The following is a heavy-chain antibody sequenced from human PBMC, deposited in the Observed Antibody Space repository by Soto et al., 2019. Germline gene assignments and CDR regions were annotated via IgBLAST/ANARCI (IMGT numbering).Heavy chain of an antibody. CDR3: ARETIRGPGHFGWFDP. CDR2: IYYSGST. CDR1: GGSISRGGFY. V-gene: IGHV4-31*03. J-gene: IGHJ5*02. D-gene: IGHD3-3*01. Sequence: QVRLQESGPGLVKPSQTLSLTCTVSGGSISRGGFYWSWIRQDPGKGLEWIGYIYYSGSTYYNPSLKIRVTISVDTSKNQYSLNLTSVTAADTAVYYCARETIRGPGHFGWFDPWGQGTLVTVSS.